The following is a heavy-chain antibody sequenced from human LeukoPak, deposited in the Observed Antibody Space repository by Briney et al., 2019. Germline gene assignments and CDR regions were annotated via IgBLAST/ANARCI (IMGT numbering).Heavy chain of an antibody. CDR1: GFTFSSYG. CDR2: IRYDGSNK. D-gene: IGHD2-15*01. CDR3: AKDLYCSGGSCYSSYMDV. J-gene: IGHJ6*03. Sequence: PGGSLRLSCAASGFTFSSYGTHWVRQAPGKGLEWVAFIRYDGSNKYYADSVKGRFTISRDNSKNTLYLQMNSLRAEDTAVYYCAKDLYCSGGSCYSSYMDVWGKGTTVTVSS. V-gene: IGHV3-30*02.